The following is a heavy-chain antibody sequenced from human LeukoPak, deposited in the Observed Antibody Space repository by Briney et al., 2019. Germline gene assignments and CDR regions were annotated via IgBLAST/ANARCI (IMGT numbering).Heavy chain of an antibody. V-gene: IGHV4-59*08. D-gene: IGHD6-19*01. CDR2: IYYSGST. CDR3: AKRYGSGWYFDL. CDR1: GGSISTYY. Sequence: AETLSLTCTVSGGSISTYYWTWIRQPPGKGLEWIGYIYYSGSTNYNPSLKSRVAISVDTSKNQFSLKLTYLTAADTAVYYCAKRYGSGWYFDLWGRGTLVTVS. J-gene: IGHJ2*01.